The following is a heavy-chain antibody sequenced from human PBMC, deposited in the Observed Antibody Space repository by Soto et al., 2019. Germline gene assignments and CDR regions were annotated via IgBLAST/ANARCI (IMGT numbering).Heavy chain of an antibody. Sequence: GESLKISCKGSGYSFTSYWIGWVRQMPGKGLEWMGIIYPGDSDTRYSPSFQGQVTISADKSISTAYLQWSSLKASDTAMYYCARDGLAAAGTYYYYYYGMDVWGQGTTVTVSS. CDR2: IYPGDSDT. D-gene: IGHD6-13*01. CDR3: ARDGLAAAGTYYYYYYGMDV. CDR1: GYSFTSYW. V-gene: IGHV5-51*01. J-gene: IGHJ6*02.